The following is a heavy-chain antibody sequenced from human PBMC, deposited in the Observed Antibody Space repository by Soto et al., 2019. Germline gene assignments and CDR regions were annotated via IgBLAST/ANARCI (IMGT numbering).Heavy chain of an antibody. CDR3: AKDVR. Sequence: EVQLVESGGDLVQPGGSLRLCCAASGFTFSTHWMSWVRQAPGKGLEWVANIKEDGSESYYADSVKGRFTISRDNAKNSLYLQMNGLRVEDTALYYCAKDVRWGQGTLVTVSS. CDR2: IKEDGSES. J-gene: IGHJ4*02. CDR1: GFTFSTHW. V-gene: IGHV3-7*05.